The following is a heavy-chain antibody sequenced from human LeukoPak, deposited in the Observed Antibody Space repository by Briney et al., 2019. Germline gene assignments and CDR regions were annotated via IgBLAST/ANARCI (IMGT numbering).Heavy chain of an antibody. CDR1: GFTFSSYG. V-gene: IGHV3-30*19. J-gene: IGHJ6*02. CDR2: ISYDGSNQ. Sequence: QTGGSLRLSCAASGFTFSSYGMHWVRQAPGKGLEWVAVISYDGSNQYYADSVKGRFTISRDNSKNTLYLQMNSLRAEDTAVYYCARDDLGYCSGGSYYPYYYYGMDVWGQGTTVTVSS. D-gene: IGHD2-15*01. CDR3: ARDDLGYCSGGSYYPYYYYGMDV.